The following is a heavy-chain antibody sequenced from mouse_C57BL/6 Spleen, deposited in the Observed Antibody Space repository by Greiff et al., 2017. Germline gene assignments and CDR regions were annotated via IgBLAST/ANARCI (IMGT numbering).Heavy chain of an antibody. D-gene: IGHD2-3*01. CDR3: ARYGSYDPRGDY. J-gene: IGHJ4*01. CDR2: IDPSDSYT. Sequence: QVQLKQPGAELVKPGASVKLSCKASGYTFTSYWMQWVKQRPGQGLEWIGEIDPSDSYTNYNQKFKGKATLTVDTSSSTAYMQLSSLTSEDSAVYYCARYGSYDPRGDYWGQGTSVTVSS. V-gene: IGHV1-50*01. CDR1: GYTFTSYW.